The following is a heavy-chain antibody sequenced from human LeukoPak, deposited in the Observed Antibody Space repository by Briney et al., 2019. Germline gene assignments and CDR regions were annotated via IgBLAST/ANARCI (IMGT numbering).Heavy chain of an antibody. CDR1: RFTFSSYA. D-gene: IGHD6-13*01. CDR3: VKDQTAPGMYYFDY. J-gene: IGHJ4*02. V-gene: IGHV3-23*01. CDR2: ISGSSGST. Sequence: GASLRLSCAASRFTFSSYAMSWVRQAPGKGLEWVSAISGSSGSTYYADSVKGRFTISRDNSKNTLYLQMNSLRAEDTAVYYCVKDQTAPGMYYFDYWGQGTLVTVSS.